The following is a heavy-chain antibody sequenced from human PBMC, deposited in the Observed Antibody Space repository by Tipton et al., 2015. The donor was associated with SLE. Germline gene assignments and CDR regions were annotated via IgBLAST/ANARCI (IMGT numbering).Heavy chain of an antibody. D-gene: IGHD1-26*01. CDR1: GDSISNGDDY. V-gene: IGHV4-30-4*08. CDR3: ARSQWEPGYMDV. Sequence: TLSLTCTVSGDSISNGDDYWSWIRQPPGKGLEWIGNIYYGGGTYYNPSLESRVTISVDTSKNQFSLKLSSVTAADTAVYYCARSQWEPGYMDVWGKGTTVTVSS. CDR2: IYYGGGT. J-gene: IGHJ6*03.